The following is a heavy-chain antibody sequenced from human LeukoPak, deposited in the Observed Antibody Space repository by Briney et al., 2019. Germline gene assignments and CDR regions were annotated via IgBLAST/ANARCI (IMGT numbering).Heavy chain of an antibody. D-gene: IGHD5-18*01. J-gene: IGHJ4*02. Sequence: ASAKVSCKASGYTFTGYYMHWVRQAPGQGLEWMGWINPNSGGTNYAQKFQGRVTMTRDMSTSTVYMELSSLRSEDTAVYYCARTPGHTVDTAMVFFDYWGQGTLVTVSS. CDR2: INPNSGGT. CDR1: GYTFTGYY. CDR3: ARTPGHTVDTAMVFFDY. V-gene: IGHV1-2*02.